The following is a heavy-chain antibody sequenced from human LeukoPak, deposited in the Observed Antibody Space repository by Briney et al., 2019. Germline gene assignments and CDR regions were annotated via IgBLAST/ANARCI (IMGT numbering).Heavy chain of an antibody. Sequence: ASVKVSCKASGYTFTSYYMHWVRQAPGQGLEWMGIINPSGGSTSYAQKFQGRVTMTRDTSTSTVYMELSSLRSEDTAVYYCAAVPSMIVVAPWGQGTLVTVSS. CDR1: GYTFTSYY. D-gene: IGHD3-22*01. CDR3: AAVPSMIVVAP. CDR2: INPSGGST. V-gene: IGHV1-46*01. J-gene: IGHJ5*02.